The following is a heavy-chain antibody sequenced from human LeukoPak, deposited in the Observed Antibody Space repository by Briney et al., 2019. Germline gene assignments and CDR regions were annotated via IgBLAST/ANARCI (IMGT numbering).Heavy chain of an antibody. V-gene: IGHV3-23*01. J-gene: IGHJ4*02. Sequence: TGGSLRLSCAASGFTFSSYAMSWVRQAPGKGLEWVSAISGSGGSTYYAGSVKGRFTISRDNSKNTLYLQMNSLRAEDTAVYYCAIQETTVTTYDYWGQGTLVTVSS. CDR2: ISGSGGST. D-gene: IGHD4-17*01. CDR3: AIQETTVTTYDY. CDR1: GFTFSSYA.